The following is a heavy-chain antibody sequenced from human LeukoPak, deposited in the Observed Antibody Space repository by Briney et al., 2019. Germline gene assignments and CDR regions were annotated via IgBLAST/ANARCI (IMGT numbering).Heavy chain of an antibody. V-gene: IGHV4-34*01. Sequence: PSETLSLTCAVYGGSFSGYYWSWVRQRPGKGRGRGGEMSHYESTNYNSSLKSRVTISVDKSKKQFTFKLSLVPAADPAVEYYAMAAKSSPGIAAEQKHDAFDIWGQGTMVTVSS. J-gene: IGHJ3*02. CDR2: MSHYEST. D-gene: IGHD6-13*01. CDR1: GGSFSGYY. CDR3: AMAAKSSPGIAAEQKHDAFDI.